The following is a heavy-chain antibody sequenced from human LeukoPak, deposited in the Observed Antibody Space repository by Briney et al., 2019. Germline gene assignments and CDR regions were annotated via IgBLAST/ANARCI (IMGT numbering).Heavy chain of an antibody. Sequence: GGSLRLSCAASAFTFRSYAMSWVRQAGGKGLEGVSAISGSGGNTYYADSVKGRFTISRDNSKNTLYLQMSSLRAEDTDVYYCAKPKDNSLYCFDYWGQGTLVTVSS. CDR1: AFTFRSYA. J-gene: IGHJ4*02. V-gene: IGHV3-23*01. D-gene: IGHD1-20*01. CDR3: AKPKDNSLYCFDY. CDR2: ISGSGGNT.